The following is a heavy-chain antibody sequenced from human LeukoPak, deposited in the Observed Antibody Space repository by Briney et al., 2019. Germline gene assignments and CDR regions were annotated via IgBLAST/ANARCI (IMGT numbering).Heavy chain of an antibody. D-gene: IGHD6-13*01. J-gene: IGHJ3*02. Sequence: SVKVSCKASGGTFSSYAISWVRQAPGQGLEWMGGIIPIFGTANYAQKFQGRVTITADESTSTAHMELSSLRSEDTAVYYCARPGRIAAAGTAFDIWGQGTMVTVSS. CDR2: IIPIFGTA. CDR3: ARPGRIAAAGTAFDI. CDR1: GGTFSSYA. V-gene: IGHV1-69*13.